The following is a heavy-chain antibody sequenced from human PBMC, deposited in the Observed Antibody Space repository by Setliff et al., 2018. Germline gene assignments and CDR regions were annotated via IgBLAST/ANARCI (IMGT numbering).Heavy chain of an antibody. V-gene: IGHV1-18*01. CDR1: GYTFAKYG. D-gene: IGHD2-2*01. Sequence: ASVKVSCKAFGYTFAKYGTSWVRQAPGQGLEWMGWISGYNGYTVYAQKLQGRVTMTTDTSTTTAYMEVRSLRSDDTAVYYCARDRKEIVVKPPAASLDYWGQGTQVTVSS. CDR3: ARDRKEIVVKPPAASLDY. CDR2: ISGYNGYT. J-gene: IGHJ4*02.